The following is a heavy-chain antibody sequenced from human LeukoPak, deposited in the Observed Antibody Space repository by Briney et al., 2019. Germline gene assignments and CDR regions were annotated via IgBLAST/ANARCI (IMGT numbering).Heavy chain of an antibody. V-gene: IGHV4-61*01. CDR3: TRDRKLNYYDSGGYHDF. J-gene: IGHJ4*02. Sequence: SETLSLTCTVSGGSVNSGSYSWSWIRQPPGRGLEWIGNIFYSGSTNYNSSLKSRVTISVDTAKNQFSLKLSSVTAADTAVYYCTRDRKLNYYDSGGYHDFWGQGTLVAVSS. CDR1: GGSVNSGSYS. CDR2: IFYSGST. D-gene: IGHD3-22*01.